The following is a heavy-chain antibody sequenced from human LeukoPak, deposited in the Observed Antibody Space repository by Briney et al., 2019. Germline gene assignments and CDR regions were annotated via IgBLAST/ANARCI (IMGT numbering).Heavy chain of an antibody. D-gene: IGHD4-17*01. CDR3: TTDSPVTTDYGMDF. J-gene: IGHJ6*02. CDR1: EFTFSNAW. Sequence: GGSLRPFCAVSEFTFSNAWMNWVRQAPGKGLDWVGRIKRKIDGETTDYAAPVKGRFTISRDDSKNTLYLQMSSLKTEDTAVYYCTTDSPVTTDYGMDFWGQGTTVTVSS. V-gene: IGHV3-15*05. CDR2: IKRKIDGETT.